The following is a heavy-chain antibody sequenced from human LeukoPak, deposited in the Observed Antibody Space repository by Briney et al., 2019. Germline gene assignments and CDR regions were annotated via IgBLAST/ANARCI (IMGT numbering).Heavy chain of an antibody. V-gene: IGHV4-39*01. Sequence: PSKTLSLTCTGSGGSISNNTFYGAGMRHPPGQAVECIGSLDSSGRCYYTTSLRSRVTISVEKFKTKFSLTLNSVPAADKAVYYCATGLGKSGKYLGVFDYWGQGTLVTVSS. D-gene: IGHD1-26*01. CDR3: ATGLGKSGKYLGVFDY. J-gene: IGHJ4*02. CDR2: LDSSGRC. CDR1: GGSISNNTFY.